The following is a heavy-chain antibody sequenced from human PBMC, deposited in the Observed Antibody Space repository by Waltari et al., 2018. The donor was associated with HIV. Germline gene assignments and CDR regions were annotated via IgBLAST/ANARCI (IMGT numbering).Heavy chain of an antibody. CDR1: GASFSDYY. CDR2: INHGGRT. J-gene: IGHJ3*02. D-gene: IGHD2-2*01. Sequence: QVQLRQWGAGLLKPSEPLSLTCNVSGASFSDYYWNWIRQPPGKGLEWIGEINHGGRTNYNPSLKSRVTMSVDTSKNQFSLRLKSATAADTAVYYCARYFRGLEVVNYHDVFDMWGPGTMVTVSS. V-gene: IGHV4-34*01. CDR3: ARYFRGLEVVNYHDVFDM.